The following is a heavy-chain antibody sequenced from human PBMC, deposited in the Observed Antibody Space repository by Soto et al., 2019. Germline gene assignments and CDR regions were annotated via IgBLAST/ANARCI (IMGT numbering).Heavy chain of an antibody. CDR1: GYTFTSYT. Sequence: ASVKVSCKASGYTFTSYTMHWVRQAPGQRLEWMGWINAGSGNTKYSQKFQGRVTITRDTSASTVYMELSSVTAADTAVYYCARQRDQLSLFDYWGQGTLVTVSS. J-gene: IGHJ4*02. D-gene: IGHD1-1*01. CDR3: ARQRDQLSLFDY. V-gene: IGHV1-3*01. CDR2: INAGSGNT.